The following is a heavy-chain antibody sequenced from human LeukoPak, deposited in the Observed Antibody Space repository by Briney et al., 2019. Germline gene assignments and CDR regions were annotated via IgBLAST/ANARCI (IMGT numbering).Heavy chain of an antibody. CDR2: FYDTRSP. D-gene: IGHD3-10*01. CDR3: ARGRGSLTY. CDR1: GGSISLYY. J-gene: IGHJ4*02. V-gene: IGHV4-59*01. Sequence: SQTLSLTCTVSGGSISLYYWSWIRQPPGKGLEWIGYFYDTRSPKYNPSLERRVTISVDMSRNQFSLNLTSVTAADTAVYYCARGRGSLTYWGQGTLATVSS.